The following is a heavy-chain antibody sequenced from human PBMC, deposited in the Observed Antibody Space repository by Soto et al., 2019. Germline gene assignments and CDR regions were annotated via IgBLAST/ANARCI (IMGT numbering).Heavy chain of an antibody. Sequence: QVELVQSGPEMMQPGASVKVSCKASGFTSLSYAFHWVRQAPGQGPEWLGWINAGVDGTIYSQRYQGRLKITRDSSATIVYFEVNTLTNEDAAVYYCAREVQGVTSFDYWGQGTLVAVSS. D-gene: IGHD3-10*01. J-gene: IGHJ4*02. CDR1: GFTSLSYA. CDR2: INAGVDGT. V-gene: IGHV1-3*01. CDR3: AREVQGVTSFDY.